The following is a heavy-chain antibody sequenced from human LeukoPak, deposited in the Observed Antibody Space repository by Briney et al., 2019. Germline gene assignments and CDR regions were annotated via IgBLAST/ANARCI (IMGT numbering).Heavy chain of an antibody. J-gene: IGHJ4*02. V-gene: IGHV3-48*04. D-gene: IGHD3-3*01. CDR3: ARGGYYGSGRYYFDS. Sequence: GGSLRLSCAASGFSFSSYSMNWARQSPGKGLEWDSYISSSSSTISYADSVKGRFTISRDNAKNTLHLQMNSLRAEDTAVYYCARGGYYGSGRYYFDSWGQGALVTVSS. CDR1: GFSFSSYS. CDR2: ISSSSSTI.